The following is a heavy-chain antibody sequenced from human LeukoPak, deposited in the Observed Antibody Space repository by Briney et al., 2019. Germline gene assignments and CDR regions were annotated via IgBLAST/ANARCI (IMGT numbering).Heavy chain of an antibody. CDR3: AKGAEIDP. Sequence: GGSLRLPCAASGFNFNNFAMSWVRQAPGKGLEWLSAMTGPADTTYYAESVKGRFTISRDYSKSMVFLQMNSLRVENTAIYYCAKGAEIDPWGQGTLVTVSS. CDR2: MTGPADTT. J-gene: IGHJ5*02. CDR1: GFNFNNFA. V-gene: IGHV3-23*01.